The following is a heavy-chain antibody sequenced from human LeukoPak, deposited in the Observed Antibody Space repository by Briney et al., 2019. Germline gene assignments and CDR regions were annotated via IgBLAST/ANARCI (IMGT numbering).Heavy chain of an antibody. CDR2: INHSGST. D-gene: IGHD6-6*01. Sequence: SETLSLTCNVSGYSISSGYYWGWIRQPPGKGLEWIGEINHSGSTNYNPSLKSRVTISVDTSKNQFSLKLSSVTAADTAVYYCAGSSIAARGGYFDYWGQGTLVTVSS. CDR3: AGSSIAARGGYFDY. V-gene: IGHV4-38-2*02. J-gene: IGHJ4*02. CDR1: GYSISSGYY.